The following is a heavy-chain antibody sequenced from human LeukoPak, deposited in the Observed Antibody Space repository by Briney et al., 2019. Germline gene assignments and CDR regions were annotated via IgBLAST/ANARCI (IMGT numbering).Heavy chain of an antibody. D-gene: IGHD3-22*01. CDR2: FDPEDGET. V-gene: IGHV1-24*01. J-gene: IGHJ3*02. CDR1: GYTLTELS. Sequence: ASVKVSCKVSGYTLTELSMHWVRQAPGKGLEWMGGFDPEDGETIYAQKFQGRVTMTEDTSTDTAYMELSSLRSEDTAVYYCATESNLPQYYYDSSALGYAFDIWGQGTMVTVSS. CDR3: ATESNLPQYYYDSSALGYAFDI.